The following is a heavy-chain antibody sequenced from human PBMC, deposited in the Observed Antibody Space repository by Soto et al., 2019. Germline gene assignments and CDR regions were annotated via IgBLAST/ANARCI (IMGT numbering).Heavy chain of an antibody. D-gene: IGHD2-15*01. CDR1: GGSISSYY. Sequence: SETLSLTCTVSGGSISSYYWSWIRQPPGKGLEWIGYIYYSGSTNYNPSLKSRVTISVDTSKNQFSLKLSSVTAADTAVYYCARDLSSGGSPTRWFYYCYCLDVWGQGTTVTVSS. CDR3: ARDLSSGGSPTRWFYYCYCLDV. CDR2: IYYSGST. V-gene: IGHV4-59*01. J-gene: IGHJ6*02.